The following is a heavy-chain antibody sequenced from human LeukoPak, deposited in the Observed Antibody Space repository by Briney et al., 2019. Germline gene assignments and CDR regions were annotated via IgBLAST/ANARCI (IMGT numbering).Heavy chain of an antibody. D-gene: IGHD1-14*01. J-gene: IGHJ4*02. CDR1: GFTFSDYA. V-gene: IGHV3-23*01. Sequence: GGSLRLSCAASGFTFSDYAMTWARQAPGKGLEWVSSISGSGSRTYYTESVKGRFTISRDNPKNTLYLQMNSLRADETAIYYCASIPRADIGPLDFWGQGTLVTVSS. CDR3: ASIPRADIGPLDF. CDR2: ISGSGSRT.